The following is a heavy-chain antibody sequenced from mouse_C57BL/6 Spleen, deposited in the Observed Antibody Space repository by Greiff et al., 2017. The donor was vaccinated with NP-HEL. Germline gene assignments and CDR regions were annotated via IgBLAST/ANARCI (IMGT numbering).Heavy chain of an antibody. J-gene: IGHJ3*01. CDR3: ARAAYDYAWFAY. CDR2: ISYDGSN. V-gene: IGHV3-6*01. D-gene: IGHD2-4*01. Sequence: EVQLQESGPGLVKPSQSLSLTCSVTGYSITSGYYWNWIRQFPGNKLEWMGYISYDGSNNYNPSLKNRISITRDTSKNQFFLKLNSVTTEDTATYYCARAAYDYAWFAYWGQGTLVTVSA. CDR1: GYSITSGYY.